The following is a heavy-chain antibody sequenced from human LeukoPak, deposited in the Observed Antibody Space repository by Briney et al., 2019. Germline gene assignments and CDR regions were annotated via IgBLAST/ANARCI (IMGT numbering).Heavy chain of an antibody. J-gene: IGHJ4*02. V-gene: IGHV3-23*01. D-gene: IGHD6-19*01. Sequence: GGSLRLSCAASGFTLSSYAMSWVRQAPGKGLEWVSAISGSGGSTYYADSVKGRFTISRDNSKNTLYLQMNSLGAEDTAVYYCAKDHWPPAVAGLFDYWGQGTLVTVSS. CDR1: GFTLSSYA. CDR3: AKDHWPPAVAGLFDY. CDR2: ISGSGGST.